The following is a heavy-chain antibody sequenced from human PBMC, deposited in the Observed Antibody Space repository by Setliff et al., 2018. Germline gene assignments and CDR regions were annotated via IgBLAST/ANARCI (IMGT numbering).Heavy chain of an antibody. CDR2: IYYSGTT. Sequence: KPSETLSLTCTVSGDSISSSRYYWAWIRQPPGKGLEWIGNIYYSGTTYSNPSLKSRVTMSVDTSKNQFSLRLNSVTASDTAVYYCATTGTYRYFDYWGQGTLVTVSS. J-gene: IGHJ4*02. D-gene: IGHD1-1*01. CDR3: ATTGTYRYFDY. CDR1: GDSISSSRYY. V-gene: IGHV4-39*01.